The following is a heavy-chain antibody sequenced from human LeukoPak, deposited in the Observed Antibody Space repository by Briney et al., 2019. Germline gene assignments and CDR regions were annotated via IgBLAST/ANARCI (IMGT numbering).Heavy chain of an antibody. CDR3: AGGHGDFWSGYPLRYYYYYVDV. V-gene: IGHV1-69*05. CDR2: IIPIFGTA. CDR1: GGTFSSYA. J-gene: IGHJ6*03. D-gene: IGHD3-3*01. Sequence: SGKVSCKASGGTFSSYAISWVRQAPGQGLEWMGGIIPIFGTASYAQKFQGRVTITTDESTSTASMELSRLRSEDTGVYYCAGGHGDFWSGYPLRYYYYYVDVWGKGTTVTVSS.